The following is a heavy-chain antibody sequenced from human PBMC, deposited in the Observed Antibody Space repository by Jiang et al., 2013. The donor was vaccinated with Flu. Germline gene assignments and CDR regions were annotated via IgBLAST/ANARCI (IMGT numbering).Heavy chain of an antibody. D-gene: IGHD3-22*01. V-gene: IGHV7-4-1*02. J-gene: IGHJ6*02. CDR1: GYSFTNYA. CDR3: AREGYYFDSTGSPRSHGLDV. Sequence: QSGSELKKPGTSLKLSCKTSGYSFTNYAMNWVRQAPGQGLEWMGWINTGTGDPTYAQAFTGRFVFSSDASVSTAYLHISDLKAEDTAIYYCAREGYYFDSTGSPRSHGLDVWGQGTAVTVS. CDR2: INTGTGDP.